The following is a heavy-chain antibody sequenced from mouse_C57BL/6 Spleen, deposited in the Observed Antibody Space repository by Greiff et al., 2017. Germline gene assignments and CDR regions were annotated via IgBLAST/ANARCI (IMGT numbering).Heavy chain of an antibody. Sequence: QVQLQQPGAELVKPGASVKMSCKASGYTFTSYWITWVKQRPGQGLEWIGDIYPGSGSTNYNEKFKSKATLTVDTSSSTAYMQLSSLSSEDSAVYYCASSYGSSQYYYAMDYWGQGTSVTVSS. V-gene: IGHV1-55*01. D-gene: IGHD1-1*01. J-gene: IGHJ4*01. CDR3: ASSYGSSQYYYAMDY. CDR1: GYTFTSYW. CDR2: IYPGSGST.